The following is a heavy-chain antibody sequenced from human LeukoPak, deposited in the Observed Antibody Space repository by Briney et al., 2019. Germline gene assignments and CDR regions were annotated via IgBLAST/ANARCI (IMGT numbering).Heavy chain of an antibody. CDR1: GYTFTSYD. Sequence: ASVKVSCKASGYTFTSYDINWVRQATGQGLEWMGRMNPNSGNTGYAQKFQGRVTMTRNTSISTAYMELSSLRSEDTAVYYCARGYYDSSGYSLVNDYWGQGTLVTVSS. J-gene: IGHJ4*02. CDR2: MNPNSGNT. V-gene: IGHV1-8*01. D-gene: IGHD3-22*01. CDR3: ARGYYDSSGYSLVNDY.